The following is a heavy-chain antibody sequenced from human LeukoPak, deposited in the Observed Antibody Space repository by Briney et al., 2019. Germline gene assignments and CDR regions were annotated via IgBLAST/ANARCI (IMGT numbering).Heavy chain of an antibody. V-gene: IGHV4-31*03. CDR3: ARERKGIAAPVPYFDY. J-gene: IGHJ4*02. Sequence: SETLSLTCTVSGGSISSGGYYWSWIRQHPGKGLEWIRYIYYSGSTYYNPSLKSRVTISVDTSKNQFSLKLSSVTAADTAVYYCARERKGIAAPVPYFDYWGQGTLVTVSS. D-gene: IGHD6-13*01. CDR1: GGSISSGGYY. CDR2: IYYSGST.